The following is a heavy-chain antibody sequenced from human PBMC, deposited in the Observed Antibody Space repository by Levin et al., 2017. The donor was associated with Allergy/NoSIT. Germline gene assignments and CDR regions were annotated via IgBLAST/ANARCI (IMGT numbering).Heavy chain of an antibody. CDR2: ISGSGGST. CDR1: GFTFSSYA. D-gene: IGHD3-3*01. Sequence: GESLKISCAASGFTFSSYAMSWVRQAPGKGLEWVSAISGSGGSTYYADSVKGRFTISRDNSKNTLYLQMNSLRAEDTAVYYCAKCLEWLSYLHAFDIWGQGTMVTVSS. V-gene: IGHV3-23*01. J-gene: IGHJ3*02. CDR3: AKCLEWLSYLHAFDI.